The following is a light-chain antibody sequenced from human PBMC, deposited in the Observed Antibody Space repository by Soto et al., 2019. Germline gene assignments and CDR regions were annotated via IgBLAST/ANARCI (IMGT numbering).Light chain of an antibody. CDR3: LLDFSYFWA. CDR1: QDIRSA. J-gene: IGKJ1*01. V-gene: IGKV1-6*01. CDR2: AAS. Sequence: IRLTQSPSSLSASVGDRVTITCRASQDIRSALGWYQQKPGKVPKLLIYAASTLQSGVPSRFSGSRPGTDFTLTISSLQPEDFATSYCLLDFSYFWAFGQGTKVDIK.